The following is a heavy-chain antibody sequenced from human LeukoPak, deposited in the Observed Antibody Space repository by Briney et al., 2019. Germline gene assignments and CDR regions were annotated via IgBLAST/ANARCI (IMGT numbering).Heavy chain of an antibody. CDR2: IYYSGST. J-gene: IGHJ3*02. CDR3: ARHGARGRAFDI. Sequence: PSETLSLTCTVSGGSISSYYWSWIRQPPGKGLEWIGYIYYSGSTNYNPSLKSRVTISVDTSKNQFSLKLSSVTAADTAVCYCARHGARGRAFDIWGQGTMVTVSS. D-gene: IGHD3-10*01. CDR1: GGSISSYY. V-gene: IGHV4-59*08.